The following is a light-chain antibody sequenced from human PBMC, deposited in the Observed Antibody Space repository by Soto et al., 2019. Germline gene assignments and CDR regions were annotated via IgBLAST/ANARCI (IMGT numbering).Light chain of an antibody. CDR1: QGVSYW. Sequence: DIQMTQSPSTLSASVGDRVTITCRASQGVSYWLAWYQHKPGKAPKLLIYKASTLETGVPSRFRGSGSGTELTLTISSLQPDDFATYYCQQYDSFWTFGQGTKVEIK. J-gene: IGKJ1*01. CDR2: KAS. V-gene: IGKV1-5*03. CDR3: QQYDSFWT.